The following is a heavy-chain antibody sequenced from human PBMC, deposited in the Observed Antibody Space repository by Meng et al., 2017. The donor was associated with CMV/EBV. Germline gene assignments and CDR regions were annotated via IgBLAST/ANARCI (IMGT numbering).Heavy chain of an antibody. D-gene: IGHD2-2*01. CDR3: ARADAIVVVPAAILDYYCGMDV. Sequence: GGSLRLSCAASGFTFSSYSMNWVRQAPGKGLEWVSSISSSSSYIYYADSVKGRFTISRDNAKNSLYLQMNSLRAEDTAVYYCARADAIVVVPAAILDYYCGMDVWGQGTTVTVSS. J-gene: IGHJ6*02. V-gene: IGHV3-21*01. CDR1: GFTFSSYS. CDR2: ISSSSSYI.